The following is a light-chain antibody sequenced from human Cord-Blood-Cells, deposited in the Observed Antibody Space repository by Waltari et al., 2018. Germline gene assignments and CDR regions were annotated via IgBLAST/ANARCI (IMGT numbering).Light chain of an antibody. Sequence: DIVMTQSPATLSVSPGERATLSCRASQSVSSNLAWYQQKPGQAPRLLIYGAATRATGIPARFSGSGSGTEFTLTISSLQSEDFAVYYCQQYNNWPPIPFGQVTRLEI. J-gene: IGKJ5*01. CDR3: QQYNNWPPIP. CDR1: QSVSSN. CDR2: GAA. V-gene: IGKV3D-15*01.